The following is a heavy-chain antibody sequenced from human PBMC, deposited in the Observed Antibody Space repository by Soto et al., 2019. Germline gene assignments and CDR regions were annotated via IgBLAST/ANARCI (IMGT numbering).Heavy chain of an antibody. D-gene: IGHD6-19*01. Sequence: ASVKFSCQASGYTFTSYGISWVRQARGQGLEWMGWISAYNGSTNYAHKLQGRVTMTTDTSTSTAYMELRSLRSDDTAVYYCARPLAVAGPSVFDYWRQGTLVTVSS. CDR1: GYTFTSYG. V-gene: IGHV1-18*04. J-gene: IGHJ4*02. CDR2: ISAYNGST. CDR3: ARPLAVAGPSVFDY.